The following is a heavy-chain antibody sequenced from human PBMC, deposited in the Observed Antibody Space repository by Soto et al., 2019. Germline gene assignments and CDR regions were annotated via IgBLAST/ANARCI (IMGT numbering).Heavy chain of an antibody. V-gene: IGHV4-61*08. J-gene: IGHJ5*02. CDR3: ARGRRYFGFDT. CDR1: CCSISSGGYY. D-gene: IGHD3-9*01. Sequence: TLSLTCTVSCCSISSGGYYWICIRQPPGKGLEWIWYIYYSGSTNYNPSLKSRVTISVDTSKNQFSLKLSSVTAADTAVYYCARGRRYFGFDTWGQGTLVTVSS. CDR2: IYYSGST.